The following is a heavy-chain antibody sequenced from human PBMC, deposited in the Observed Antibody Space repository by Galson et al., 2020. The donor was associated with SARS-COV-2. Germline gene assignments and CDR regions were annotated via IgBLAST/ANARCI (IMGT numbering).Heavy chain of an antibody. CDR3: ARDCSGGSCYVY. J-gene: IGHJ4*02. CDR1: GFTFSDYY. CDR2: ISSSSSYT. D-gene: IGHD2-15*01. V-gene: IGHV3-11*06. Sequence: KIGESLKISCAASGFTFSDYYMSWIRKAPGKGLEWVSYISSSSSYTNYADSVKGRFTISRDNAKNSLYLQMNSLRAEDTAVYYCARDCSGGSCYVYWGQGTLVTVSS.